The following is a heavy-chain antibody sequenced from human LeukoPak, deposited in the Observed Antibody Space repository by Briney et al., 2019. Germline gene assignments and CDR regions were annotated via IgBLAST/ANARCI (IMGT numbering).Heavy chain of an antibody. CDR1: GFTFSSYS. D-gene: IGHD6-19*01. Sequence: GGSLRLSCAASGFTFSSYSINWVRQAPGKGLEWVSSISSSSSYIYYADSVKGRFTISRDNAKNSLYLQMNSLRAEDTAVYYCASLSSGWYFWDYYYGMDVWGQGTTVTVSS. CDR3: ASLSSGWYFWDYYYGMDV. CDR2: ISSSSSYI. V-gene: IGHV3-21*01. J-gene: IGHJ6*02.